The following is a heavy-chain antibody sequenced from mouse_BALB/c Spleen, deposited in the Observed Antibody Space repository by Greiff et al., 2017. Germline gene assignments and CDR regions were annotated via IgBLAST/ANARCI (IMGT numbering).Heavy chain of an antibody. CDR1: GYTFTSYN. CDR2: IYPGNGDT. CDR3: ARSGYYGSSFAWFAY. V-gene: IGHV1-12*01. J-gene: IGHJ3*01. Sequence: QVQLKQPGAELVKPGASVKMSCKASGYTFTSYNMHWVKQTPGQGLEWIGAIYPGNGDTSYNQKFKGKATLTADKSSSTAYMQLSSLTSEDSAVYYCARSGYYGSSFAWFAYWGQGTLVTVSA. D-gene: IGHD1-1*01.